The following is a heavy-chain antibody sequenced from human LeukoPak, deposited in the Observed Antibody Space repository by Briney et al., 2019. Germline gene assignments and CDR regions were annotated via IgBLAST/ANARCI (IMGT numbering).Heavy chain of an antibody. CDR2: ISSSSSYI. J-gene: IGHJ5*02. CDR1: GFTFSSYS. D-gene: IGHD3-10*01. CDR3: ARARFGDWFDP. Sequence: GGSLRLSCAASGFTFSSYSMNWVRQAPGKGMEWVSSISSSSSYIYYADSVKGRFTISRDNAKNSLYLQMNSLRAEDTAVYYCARARFGDWFDPWGQGTLVTVSS. V-gene: IGHV3-21*01.